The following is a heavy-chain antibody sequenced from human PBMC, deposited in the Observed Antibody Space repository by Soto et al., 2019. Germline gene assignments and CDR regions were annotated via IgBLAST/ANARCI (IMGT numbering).Heavy chain of an antibody. Sequence: GASVKVSCKTSGYTFSTYDINWVRQAPGQGLEWMGWMNPNTGNTGYAQKFRGRVTLTRNTSISTAYMELMSLKTEDTAVYFCARRKERSGPNYFDYWGQGTLVTVSS. CDR2: MNPNTGNT. J-gene: IGHJ4*02. D-gene: IGHD6-25*01. CDR3: ARRKERSGPNYFDY. V-gene: IGHV1-8*01. CDR1: GYTFSTYD.